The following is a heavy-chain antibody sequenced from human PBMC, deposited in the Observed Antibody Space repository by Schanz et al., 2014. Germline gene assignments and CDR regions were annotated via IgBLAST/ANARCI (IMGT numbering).Heavy chain of an antibody. CDR1: GFMFSSYG. CDR2: ISYDGSKK. D-gene: IGHD3-10*01. Sequence: QVQLVESGGGVVQPGRSLRLSCAASGFMFSSYGMHWVRQAPGKGLEWVGVISYDGSKKSYADSVKGRFTISRDNSKNTLYLQMKSLRAEDTAVYHCVSSGSYSSYAFWGQGTLVTVSS. CDR3: VSSGSYSSYAF. J-gene: IGHJ4*02. V-gene: IGHV3-33*08.